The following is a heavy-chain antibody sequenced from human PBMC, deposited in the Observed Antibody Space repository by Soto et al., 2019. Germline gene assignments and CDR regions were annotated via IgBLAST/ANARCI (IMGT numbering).Heavy chain of an antibody. CDR1: GFTVSSNY. J-gene: IGHJ5*02. Sequence: EVQLVESGGGLVQPGGSLRLSCAASGFTVSSNYMSWVRQAPGKGLEWVSVIYSGGSTYYADSVKGRFTISRDNSKNTLYLQMNSLRAEDTAVYYCARGRLNIVGATWFDPWGQGTLVTVSS. CDR2: IYSGGST. CDR3: ARGRLNIVGATWFDP. D-gene: IGHD1-26*01. V-gene: IGHV3-66*01.